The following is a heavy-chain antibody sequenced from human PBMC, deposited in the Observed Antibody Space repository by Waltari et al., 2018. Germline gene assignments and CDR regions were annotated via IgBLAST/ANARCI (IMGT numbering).Heavy chain of an antibody. CDR3: AKDQVVAATQGLDY. CDR1: GFTFSSYG. D-gene: IGHD2-15*01. Sequence: QVQLVESGGGVVQPGGSLRLSCAASGFTFSSYGMHWVRQAPGKGLEWVAFRRYDGSNKYYADSVKGRFTISRDNSKNTLYLQMNSLRAEDTAVYYCAKDQVVAATQGLDYWGQGTLVTVSS. J-gene: IGHJ4*02. V-gene: IGHV3-30*02. CDR2: RRYDGSNK.